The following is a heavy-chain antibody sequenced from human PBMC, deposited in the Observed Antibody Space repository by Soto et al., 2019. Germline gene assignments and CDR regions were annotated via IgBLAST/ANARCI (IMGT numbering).Heavy chain of an antibody. J-gene: IGHJ6*02. CDR2: IPHDDGSYK. D-gene: IGHD1-26*01. V-gene: IGHV3-30*18. CDR1: GFTFSTYG. CDR3: AKDKWRELDLRGAMDV. Sequence: GGSLRLSCAASGFTFSTYGIHWVRQAPGKGLEWVAVIPHDDGSYKYYTESVKGRFTISRDNSKNTVYLEMSSLRTEDTGVYYCAKDKWRELDLRGAMDVWGQGTTVTVSS.